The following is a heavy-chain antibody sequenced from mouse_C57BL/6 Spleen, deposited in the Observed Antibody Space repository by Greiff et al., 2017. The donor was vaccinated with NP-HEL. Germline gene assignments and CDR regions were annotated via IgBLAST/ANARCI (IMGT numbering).Heavy chain of an antibody. Sequence: VQLQQPGAELVKPGASVKMSCKASGYTFTSYWITWVKQRPGQGLEWIGDIYPGSGSTNYNEKFKSKATLTVDTSSSTAYMQLSSLTSEDSAVYYCARSEYSNYEAWFAYWGQGTLVTVSA. CDR3: ARSEYSNYEAWFAY. D-gene: IGHD2-5*01. V-gene: IGHV1-55*01. CDR2: IYPGSGST. CDR1: GYTFTSYW. J-gene: IGHJ3*01.